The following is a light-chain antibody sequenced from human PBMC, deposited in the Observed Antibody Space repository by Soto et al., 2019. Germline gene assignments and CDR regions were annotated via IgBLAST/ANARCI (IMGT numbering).Light chain of an antibody. J-gene: IGKJ5*01. CDR1: QSINSN. CDR3: QLYSTSLFT. CDR2: GAS. V-gene: IGKV3D-15*01. Sequence: IVMTQSPATLSVSPGERATLSCRASQSINSNLAWYQQKPGQAPRLLIYGASSRATGIPDRFSGSGYGTDFTLTISRLEPEDFAVYYCQLYSTSLFTFAQGTRLEI.